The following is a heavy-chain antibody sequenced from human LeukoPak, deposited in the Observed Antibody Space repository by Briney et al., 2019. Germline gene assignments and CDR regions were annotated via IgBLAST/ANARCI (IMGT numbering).Heavy chain of an antibody. CDR3: AREDNDAFDI. D-gene: IGHD2-15*01. CDR1: GFTFSSYS. CDR2: IWYDGSNK. Sequence: GGSLRLSCAASGFTFSSYSMNWVRQAPGKGLEWVAVIWYDGSNKYYADSVKGRFTISRDNSKNTLYLQMDSLRVEDTAVYYCAREDNDAFDIWGQGTMVTVSS. V-gene: IGHV3-33*08. J-gene: IGHJ3*02.